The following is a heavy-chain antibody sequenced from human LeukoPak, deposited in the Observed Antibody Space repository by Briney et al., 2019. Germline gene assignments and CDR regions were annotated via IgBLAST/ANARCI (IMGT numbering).Heavy chain of an antibody. CDR3: ARRGAPSKFYYFDS. CDR2: VSKTGNT. V-gene: IGHV4-59*08. J-gene: IGHJ4*02. CDR1: GAPLTTHY. Sequence: PSETLSLTCTVSGAPLTTHYWAWIRQPPGKGLEWIGFVSKTGNTNYNASLKSRVTISADTSKNTFSLKLSSLTAADTAVYFCARRGAPSKFYYFDSWGQGTLVTVSS. D-gene: IGHD1-26*01.